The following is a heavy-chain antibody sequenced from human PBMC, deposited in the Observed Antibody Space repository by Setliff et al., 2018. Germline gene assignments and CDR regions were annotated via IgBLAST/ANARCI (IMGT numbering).Heavy chain of an antibody. CDR1: GGSISRFH. J-gene: IGHJ6*02. CDR2: VHASGST. D-gene: IGHD2-21*02. CDR3: ARDTGSEEGPPHLVVLTANGLDV. Sequence: PSETLSLTCTVSGGSISRFHWTWIRQPAGKGLEWIGRVHASGSTNYNPSLKSRVTLSVDTSKNQFSLNLNSVTAADTAVYYCARDTGSEEGPPHLVVLTANGLDVWGQGTTVTVSS. V-gene: IGHV4-4*07.